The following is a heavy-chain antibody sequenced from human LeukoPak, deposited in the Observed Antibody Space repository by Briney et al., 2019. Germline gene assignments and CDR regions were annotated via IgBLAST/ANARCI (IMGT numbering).Heavy chain of an antibody. CDR1: GGSIISSNHY. CDR3: ARDIKWLGRYYYYGLDV. J-gene: IGHJ6*02. Sequence: SETLSLTCTVSGGSIISSNHYWGWTRQPPGKGLEWFGSISYSGGTAYNPSPRSRVTISVDTSKNQFSLKVNSVTAADTAVYYCARDIKWLGRYYYYGLDVWGQGTTVTVSS. CDR2: ISYSGGT. D-gene: IGHD6-19*01. V-gene: IGHV4-39*02.